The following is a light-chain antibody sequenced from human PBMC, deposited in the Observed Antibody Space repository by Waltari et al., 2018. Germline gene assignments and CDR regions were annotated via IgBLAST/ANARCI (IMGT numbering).Light chain of an antibody. CDR1: QSVSSY. Sequence: KAPPSCRARQSVSSYLAWYQQKPGQAPRLLIYDASKRATGIPARFSGSGSGTDFTLTISSLESEDFAVYYCQQRTSWTFGQGTKVDIK. CDR2: DAS. CDR3: QQRTSWT. J-gene: IGKJ1*01. V-gene: IGKV3-11*01.